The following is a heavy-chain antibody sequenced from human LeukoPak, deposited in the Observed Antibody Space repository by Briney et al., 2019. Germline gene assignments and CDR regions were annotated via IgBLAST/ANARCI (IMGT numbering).Heavy chain of an antibody. Sequence: GRYLRLSCAASGFTFSSYAMHWVRQAPGKGLEWVAVISYDGSNKYYADSVKGRFTISRDNSKNTLYLQMNSLRAEDTAVYYCARDPDSSGYYSYFDYWGQGTLVTVSS. J-gene: IGHJ4*02. D-gene: IGHD3-22*01. V-gene: IGHV3-30-3*01. CDR2: ISYDGSNK. CDR3: ARDPDSSGYYSYFDY. CDR1: GFTFSSYA.